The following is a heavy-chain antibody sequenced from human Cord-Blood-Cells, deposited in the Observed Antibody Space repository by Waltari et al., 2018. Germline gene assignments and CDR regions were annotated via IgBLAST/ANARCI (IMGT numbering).Heavy chain of an antibody. CDR3: ARDQRAGTTGWYFDL. CDR2: ISSSSSTI. CDR1: GFTFSSYS. D-gene: IGHD1-7*01. Sequence: EVQLVESGGGLVQSGGSLRLSCAASGFTFSSYSMNWVRQAPGKGLEWVSYISSSSSTIYYADSVKGRFTISRDNAKNSLYLQMNSLRAEDTAVYYCARDQRAGTTGWYFDLWGRGTLVTVSS. J-gene: IGHJ2*01. V-gene: IGHV3-48*01.